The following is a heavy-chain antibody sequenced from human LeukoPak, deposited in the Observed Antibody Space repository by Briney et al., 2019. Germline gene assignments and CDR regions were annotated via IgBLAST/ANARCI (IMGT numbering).Heavy chain of an antibody. Sequence: GGSLRLSCAASGFTFSSYAMSWVRQAPGKGLEWVSRIYSEGSRTTYADSVRGRFTISGDNAKNTLYLQMNSLRADDTAVYYCARSGRGGAFDIWGQGTMVTVSS. D-gene: IGHD1-26*01. CDR2: IYSEGSRT. V-gene: IGHV3-74*01. CDR1: GFTFSSYA. CDR3: ARSGRGGAFDI. J-gene: IGHJ3*02.